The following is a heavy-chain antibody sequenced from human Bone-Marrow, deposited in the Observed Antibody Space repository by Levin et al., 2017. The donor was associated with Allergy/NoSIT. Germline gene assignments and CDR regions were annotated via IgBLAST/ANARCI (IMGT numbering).Heavy chain of an antibody. J-gene: IGHJ4*02. V-gene: IGHV2-5*02. Sequence: SGPTLVKPTETLTLICTFSGFSLSSYGVGVGWIRQPPGKALEWLAVIYWDDDKRYSPSLKSRLTITKDTSKDQVVLTMTNMDTVDTATYYCAQRGSWAGNNWDTGYLDYWGQGTLVTVSS. CDR2: IYWDDDK. CDR3: AQRGSWAGNNWDTGYLDY. D-gene: IGHD1-1*01. CDR1: GFSLSSYGVG.